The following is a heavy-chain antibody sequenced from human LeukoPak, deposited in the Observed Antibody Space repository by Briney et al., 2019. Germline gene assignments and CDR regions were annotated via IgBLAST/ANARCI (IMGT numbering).Heavy chain of an antibody. Sequence: ASVKVSCKASGYTFTGYYMHWVRQAPGQGLEWMGWINPNSGGTNYAQKFQGRATMTRDTSISTAYMELSRLRSDDTAVYYCARAVLRYFVADAFDIWGQGTMVTVSS. CDR3: ARAVLRYFVADAFDI. CDR2: INPNSGGT. D-gene: IGHD3-9*01. J-gene: IGHJ3*02. CDR1: GYTFTGYY. V-gene: IGHV1-2*02.